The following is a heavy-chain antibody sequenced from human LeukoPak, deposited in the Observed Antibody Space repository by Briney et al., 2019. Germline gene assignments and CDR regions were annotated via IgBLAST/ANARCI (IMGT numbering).Heavy chain of an antibody. D-gene: IGHD3-9*01. CDR3: ASPYYDIVTGYYTFDY. CDR1: GGSISSSSYY. J-gene: IGHJ4*02. CDR2: IYYSWST. V-gene: IGHV4-39*01. Sequence: PSETLSLTCTVSGGSISSSSYYWGWIRQPPGKGLEWIGSIYYSWSTYYNPSLKSRVTISVDTSNNQFSLKLSSVTAADTAVYYCASPYYDIVTGYYTFDYWGQGTLVTVSS.